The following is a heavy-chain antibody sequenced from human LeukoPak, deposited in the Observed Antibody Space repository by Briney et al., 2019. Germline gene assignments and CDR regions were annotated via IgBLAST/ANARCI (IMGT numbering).Heavy chain of an antibody. J-gene: IGHJ4*02. CDR1: GFTFSSYA. Sequence: GGSLRLSCAASGFTFSSYAMSWVRQAPGKGLEWVSAISGSGGSTYYADSVKGRFTISRDNSKNTLYLQMNSLRAEDTAVCYCAKDREYSSSAFDYWGQGTLVTVSS. V-gene: IGHV3-23*01. CDR2: ISGSGGST. D-gene: IGHD6-6*01. CDR3: AKDREYSSSAFDY.